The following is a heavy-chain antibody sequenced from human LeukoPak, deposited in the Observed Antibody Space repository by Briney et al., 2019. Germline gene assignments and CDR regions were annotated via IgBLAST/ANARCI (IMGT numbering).Heavy chain of an antibody. CDR3: ARSVHNWNDYFGY. V-gene: IGHV4-59*01. D-gene: IGHD1-20*01. Sequence: SETLSLACTVSGGSITSYYWSWIRQPPGKGLEWIGYIYYSGSTNYNPSLKSRVTISVDTSKNQFSLKLSSVTAADTAVYYCARSVHNWNDYFGYWGQGTLVTVSS. CDR2: IYYSGST. CDR1: GGSITSYY. J-gene: IGHJ4*01.